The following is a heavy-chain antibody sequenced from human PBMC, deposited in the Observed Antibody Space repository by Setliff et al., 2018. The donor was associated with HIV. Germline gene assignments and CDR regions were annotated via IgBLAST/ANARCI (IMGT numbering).Heavy chain of an antibody. D-gene: IGHD3-3*01. Sequence: PSETLSLTCAVYGGSFSGYYWSWIRQPPGKGLEWIGEINDNGSTNYNPSLKSRVTISVDTSKNQLSLKLTSMTAADTAVYYRARSQPDTIFGVVVFDSWGQGTLVTVSS. CDR1: GGSFSGYY. CDR2: INDNGST. J-gene: IGHJ4*02. CDR3: ARSQPDTIFGVVVFDS. V-gene: IGHV4-34*01.